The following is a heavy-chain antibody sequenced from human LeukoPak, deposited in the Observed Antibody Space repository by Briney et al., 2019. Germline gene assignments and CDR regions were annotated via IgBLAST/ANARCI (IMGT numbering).Heavy chain of an antibody. CDR3: ARHLYSGSPRQKYYYYYYGMDV. J-gene: IGHJ6*02. V-gene: IGHV4-4*02. D-gene: IGHD6-6*01. CDR2: IYHSGST. Sequence: SGTLSLTCAVSGGSISSSNWWSWVRQPPGKGLEWIGEIYHSGSTNYNPSLKSRVTISVDKSKNQFSLKLSSVTAADTAVYYCARHLYSGSPRQKYYYYYYGMDVWGQGTTVTVSS. CDR1: GGSISSSNW.